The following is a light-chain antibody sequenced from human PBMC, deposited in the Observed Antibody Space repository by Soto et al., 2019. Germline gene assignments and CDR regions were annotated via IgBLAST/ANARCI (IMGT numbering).Light chain of an antibody. J-gene: IGKJ1*01. Sequence: EIVLTQSPDNLSVSPGESATPSCRASQSVGPNLVWYQQKFGQAPRLLIHGASTRATGIPTRFSGSGSGTDFTLTINSLAPEDFAVYYCQQRSSWWTFGQGTKVDIK. CDR1: QSVGPN. V-gene: IGKV3-11*01. CDR2: GAS. CDR3: QQRSSWWT.